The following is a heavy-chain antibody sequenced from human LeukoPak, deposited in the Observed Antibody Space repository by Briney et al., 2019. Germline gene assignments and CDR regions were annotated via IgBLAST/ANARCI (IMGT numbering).Heavy chain of an antibody. D-gene: IGHD4-23*01. CDR1: GGSISSSSYW. CDR2: IYYSGQT. J-gene: IGHJ4*02. Sequence: PSETLSLTCTVSGGSISSSSYWWGCIRQPRGKGIEWIGSIYYSGQTYYNPSLKGRVTISVDTPKNQFSLKLTSVNAADTAVYHCARQVGDGRWYFDYWGQGTLVTVSS. V-gene: IGHV4-39*01. CDR3: ARQVGDGRWYFDY.